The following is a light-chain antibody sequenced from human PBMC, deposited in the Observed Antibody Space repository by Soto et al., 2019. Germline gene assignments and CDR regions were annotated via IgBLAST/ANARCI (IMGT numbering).Light chain of an antibody. Sequence: DIQMADSPSSLSASGCDTVTLTCRASEDIGHFLAWYQQRPGTVPKLLIYATSRLQPGVPSRFSGSGSGTDFTLTINTLQPEDVATYLCLKYNKDAPGAFGQATKVDNK. CDR2: ATS. CDR3: LKYNKDAPGA. CDR1: EDIGHF. V-gene: IGKV1-27*01. J-gene: IGKJ1*01.